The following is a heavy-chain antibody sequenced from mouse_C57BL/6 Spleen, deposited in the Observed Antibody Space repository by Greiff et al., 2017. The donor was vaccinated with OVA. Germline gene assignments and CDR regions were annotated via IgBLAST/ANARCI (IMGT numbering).Heavy chain of an antibody. CDR3: ARYDYGRAWFAY. Sequence: QVQLQQSGPELVKPGASVKISCKASGYAFSSSWMNWVKQRPGKGLEWIGRIYPGDGDTNYNGKFKGKATLTADKSSSTAYMQLSSLTSEDSAFYFCARYDYGRAWFAYWGQGTLVTVSA. CDR2: IYPGDGDT. J-gene: IGHJ3*01. V-gene: IGHV1-82*01. CDR1: GYAFSSSW. D-gene: IGHD2-4*01.